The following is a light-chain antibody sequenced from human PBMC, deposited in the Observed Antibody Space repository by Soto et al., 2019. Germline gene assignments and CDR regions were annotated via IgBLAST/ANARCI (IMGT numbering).Light chain of an antibody. CDR1: QNINNW. CDR3: QYTRT. V-gene: IGKV1-5*01. CDR2: DAS. J-gene: IGKJ1*01. Sequence: GDRVTITCRASQNINNWVAWYLQKPGKAPKFLIYDASTLQRGVSSRFSGSGFGTEFSLTINSLQPDDSGSYYCQYTRTFGQGTKVEVK.